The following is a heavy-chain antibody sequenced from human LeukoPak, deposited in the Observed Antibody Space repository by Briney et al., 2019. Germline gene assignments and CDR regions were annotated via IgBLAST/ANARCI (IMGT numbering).Heavy chain of an antibody. CDR1: GYTFTGYY. V-gene: IGHV1-2*02. J-gene: IGHJ6*02. CDR3: ARDXYSSGXXYXMDV. CDR2: INPNSGGT. D-gene: IGHD6-19*01. Sequence: ASVKVSCKASGYTFTGYYMHWVRQAPGQGLEWMGWINPNSGGTNYAQKFQGRVTMTRDTSISTAYMELSRLRSDDTAVYYCARDXYSSGXXYXMDVWGQGTTVTVSS.